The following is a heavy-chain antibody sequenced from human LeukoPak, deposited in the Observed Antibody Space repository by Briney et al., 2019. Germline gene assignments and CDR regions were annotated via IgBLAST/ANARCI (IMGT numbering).Heavy chain of an antibody. CDR3: ARDATVGY. Sequence: GGSLRLSCAASGFTFSSYAMSWVRQAPGKGLEWVANIKQDGSEKYYVDSVKGRFTISRDNAKNSLYLQMNSLRAEDTAVYYCARDATVGYWGQGTLVTVSS. CDR1: GFTFSSYA. J-gene: IGHJ4*02. CDR2: IKQDGSEK. D-gene: IGHD4-11*01. V-gene: IGHV3-7*01.